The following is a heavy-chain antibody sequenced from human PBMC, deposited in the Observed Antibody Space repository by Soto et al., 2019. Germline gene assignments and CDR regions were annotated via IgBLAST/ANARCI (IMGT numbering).Heavy chain of an antibody. Sequence: QVQLVQSGAEVKKPGSSVKVSCKASGGTFSSYSISWVRQAPGQGLEWMGRIIPILGIANYAQKLQGRVTITADKSTSTAYMELSSLRYEDTAVYCCARGAAGIAVAGPSYYFDYWGQGTLVTVSS. CDR2: IIPILGIA. D-gene: IGHD6-19*01. CDR1: GGTFSSYS. J-gene: IGHJ4*02. CDR3: ARGAAGIAVAGPSYYFDY. V-gene: IGHV1-69*02.